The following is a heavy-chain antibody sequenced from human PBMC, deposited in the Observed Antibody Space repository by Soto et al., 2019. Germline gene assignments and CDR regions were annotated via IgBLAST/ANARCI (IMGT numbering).Heavy chain of an antibody. J-gene: IGHJ4*02. Sequence: GGSLRLSCAASGFTFSSYGMHWVRQAPGKGLEWVAVISYDGSNKYYADSVKGRFTISRDNSKNTLYLQMNSLRAEDTAVYYCAKDTYGDYSFDFWGQGAQVTVSS. CDR3: AKDTYGDYSFDF. CDR1: GFTFSSYG. CDR2: ISYDGSNK. D-gene: IGHD4-17*01. V-gene: IGHV3-30*18.